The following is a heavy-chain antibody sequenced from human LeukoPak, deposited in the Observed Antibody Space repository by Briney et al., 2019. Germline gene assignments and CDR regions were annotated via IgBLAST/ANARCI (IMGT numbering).Heavy chain of an antibody. CDR3: AREVGHYDILTGYYPYFDY. J-gene: IGHJ4*02. CDR2: INPSGGST. CDR1: GYTFTSYY. V-gene: IGHV1-46*01. Sequence: ASVKVSCKASGYTFTSYYMHWVRQAPGQGLEWMGIINPSGGSTSYAQKFQGRVTMTRGTSISTAYMELSRLRSDDTAVYYCAREVGHYDILTGYYPYFDYWGQGTLVTVSS. D-gene: IGHD3-9*01.